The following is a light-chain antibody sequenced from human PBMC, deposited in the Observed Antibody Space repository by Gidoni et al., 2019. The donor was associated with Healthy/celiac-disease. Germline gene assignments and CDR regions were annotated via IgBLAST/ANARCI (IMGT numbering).Light chain of an antibody. CDR3: QQYGSSPWT. CDR1: QSVSSSY. J-gene: IGKJ1*01. Sequence: EIVLTQSPGTLSLSPGESATLSCRASQSVSSSYLAWYQQKPVQAPRLLIYCASSRATGIPDRFSGSGSGTDFTLTISRLEPEDFAVYYCQQYGSSPWTFGQGTKVEIK. V-gene: IGKV3-20*01. CDR2: CAS.